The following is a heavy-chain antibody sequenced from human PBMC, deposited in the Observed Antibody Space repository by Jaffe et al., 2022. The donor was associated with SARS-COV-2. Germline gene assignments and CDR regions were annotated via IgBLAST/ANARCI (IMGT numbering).Heavy chain of an antibody. D-gene: IGHD2-15*01. CDR2: IYTSGST. CDR3: ARDPPDSTANWFDP. Sequence: QVQLQESGPGLVKPSETLSLTCTVSGGSISSYYWSWIRQPAGKGLEWIGRIYTSGSTNYNPSLKSRVTMSVDTSKNQFSLKLSSVTAADTAVYYCARDPPDSTANWFDPWGQGTLVTVSS. CDR1: GGSISSYY. V-gene: IGHV4-4*07. J-gene: IGHJ5*02.